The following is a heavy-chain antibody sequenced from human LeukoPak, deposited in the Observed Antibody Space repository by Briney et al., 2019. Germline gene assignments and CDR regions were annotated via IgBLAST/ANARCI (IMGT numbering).Heavy chain of an antibody. V-gene: IGHV1-18*01. CDR3: ARDCIGCHGFDP. J-gene: IGHJ5*02. Sequence: GASVKVSCKASRYNFFSYGITWVRQAPGQGLEWLGWVSAYADNTNYVQKFQGRVTMTTDTSTSTAYMELRSLRSDDTAVYYCARDCIGCHGFDPWGQGTLVTVSS. D-gene: IGHD1-26*01. CDR2: VSAYADNT. CDR1: RYNFFSYG.